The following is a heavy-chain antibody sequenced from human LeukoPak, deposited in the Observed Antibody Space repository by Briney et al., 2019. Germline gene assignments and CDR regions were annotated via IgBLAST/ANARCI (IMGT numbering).Heavy chain of an antibody. CDR1: GFTFSSYA. Sequence: GGSLRLSCSASGFTFSSYAMHWVRQAPGKGLEYVSAISSNGGSAYYADSVKGRFTISRDNSKNTLYLQMSSLRAEDTAVHYCVKATPGDSSGYYYPFRSWGQGTLVTVSS. CDR2: ISSNGGSA. D-gene: IGHD3-22*01. CDR3: VKATPGDSSGYYYPFRS. V-gene: IGHV3-64D*09. J-gene: IGHJ5*02.